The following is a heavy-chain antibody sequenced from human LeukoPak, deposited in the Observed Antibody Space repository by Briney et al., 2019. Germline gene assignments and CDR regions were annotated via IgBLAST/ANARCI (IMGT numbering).Heavy chain of an antibody. Sequence: SVKVSCKASGGTFSSYAINWVRQAPGQGLEWMGGIMPIFGTANYAQKFQGRVTITADESTSTAYMELSSLRSEDTAVYYCARDLVAAAGFDYWGQGTLVTVSS. CDR3: ARDLVAAAGFDY. CDR1: GGTFSSYA. D-gene: IGHD6-13*01. V-gene: IGHV1-69*13. J-gene: IGHJ4*02. CDR2: IMPIFGTA.